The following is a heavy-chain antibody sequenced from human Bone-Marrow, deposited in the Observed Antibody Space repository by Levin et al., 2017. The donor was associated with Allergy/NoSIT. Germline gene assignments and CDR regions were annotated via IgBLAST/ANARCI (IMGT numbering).Heavy chain of an antibody. CDR3: ALEWLRPYYFDY. CDR2: IDWGDDK. J-gene: IGHJ4*02. Sequence: QTLSLTCTFSGFSLRTSGMRVSWIRQPPGKALEWLARIDWGDDKFYSTSLKTRLTISKDTSKNQVVLTMTNMDPVDTATYYCALEWLRPYYFDYWGQGTLVTVSS. CDR1: GFSLRTSGMR. V-gene: IGHV2-70*04. D-gene: IGHD5-12*01.